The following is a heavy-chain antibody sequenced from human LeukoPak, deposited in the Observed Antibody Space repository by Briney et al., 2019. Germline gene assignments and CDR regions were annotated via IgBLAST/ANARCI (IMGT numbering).Heavy chain of an antibody. CDR3: ASFRITVAGRTGLDY. CDR2: IRQDGSEK. J-gene: IGHJ4*02. V-gene: IGHV3-7*01. CDR1: GFTFSNYW. D-gene: IGHD6-19*01. Sequence: GGSLRLSCAASGFTFSNYWMSWVRQAPGKGLEWVANIRQDGSEKYYVDSVKGRFTISRDNAKNSLYLQMNSLRAEDTAVYYCASFRITVAGRTGLDYWGQGTLVTVSS.